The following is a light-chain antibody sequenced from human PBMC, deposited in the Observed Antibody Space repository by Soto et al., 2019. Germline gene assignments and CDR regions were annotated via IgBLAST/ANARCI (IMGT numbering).Light chain of an antibody. CDR1: SSNIGSNT. J-gene: IGLJ2*01. CDR2: SNN. V-gene: IGLV1-44*01. CDR3: AAWDDSLNGLVV. Sequence: QPVLTQPPSASGTPGQRVTISCSGSSSNIGSNTVNWYQQLPGTAPKLLIYSNNQRPSGVPDRFSGSKSGTSASLAISGLQSEDEADDYCAAWDDSLNGLVVFGGGTKLTVL.